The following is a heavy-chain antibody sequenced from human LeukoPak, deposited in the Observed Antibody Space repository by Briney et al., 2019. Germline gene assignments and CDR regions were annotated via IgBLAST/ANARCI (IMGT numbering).Heavy chain of an antibody. D-gene: IGHD5-18*01. CDR1: GFTFDDYA. CDR3: AKDFSLYSYGYDY. V-gene: IGHV3-48*01. CDR2: ISSSGSTI. Sequence: GGSLRLSCVASGFTFDDYAMNWVRQAPGKGLEWVSYISSSGSTIYYADSVKGRFTISRDNSKNTLYLQMNSLRAEDTAVYYCAKDFSLYSYGYDYWGQGTLVTVSS. J-gene: IGHJ4*02.